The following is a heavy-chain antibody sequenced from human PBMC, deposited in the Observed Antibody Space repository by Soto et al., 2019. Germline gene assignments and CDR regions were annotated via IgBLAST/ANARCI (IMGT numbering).Heavy chain of an antibody. CDR2: INHSGST. D-gene: IGHD2-8*02. V-gene: IGHV4-34*01. CDR1: GGSFSGYY. CDR3: ARDKITGLFDY. J-gene: IGHJ4*02. Sequence: SETLSLTCAVYGGSFSGYYWTWIRQPPETGLEWIGEINHSGSTNYNPSLKSRVTISVDTSKNQFSLKLTSVTAADTAVYYCARDKITGLFDYWGKGSLVTVSS.